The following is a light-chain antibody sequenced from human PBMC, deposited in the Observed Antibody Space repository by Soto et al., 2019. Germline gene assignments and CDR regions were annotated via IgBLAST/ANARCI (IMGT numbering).Light chain of an antibody. CDR2: DVS. V-gene: IGLV2-14*01. CDR3: SSYTSSGTLMV. Sequence: QSALTQPASVSGSPGQSITISCTGTSSDVGGYNYVSWYQQHPGKAPKLMIYDVSNRPSGVSNRFSGSKSGNTASLTISGLQAEDEADYYCSSYTSSGTLMVFGGGTQLTVL. J-gene: IGLJ2*01. CDR1: SSDVGGYNY.